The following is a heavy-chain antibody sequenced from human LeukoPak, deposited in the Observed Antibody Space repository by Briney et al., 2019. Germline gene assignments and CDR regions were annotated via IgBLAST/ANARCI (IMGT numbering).Heavy chain of an antibody. V-gene: IGHV3-23*01. CDR3: AKDLVGCSSTSCYFTVGGMDV. CDR1: GFTLSSYA. J-gene: IGHJ6*02. Sequence: PGGSLRLSCAASGFTLSSYAMSWVRQAPGKGLEWVSAISGSGGSTYYADSVKGRFTISRDNSKNTLYLQMNSLRAEDTAVYYCAKDLVGCSSTSCYFTVGGMDVWGQGTTVTVSS. CDR2: ISGSGGST. D-gene: IGHD2-2*01.